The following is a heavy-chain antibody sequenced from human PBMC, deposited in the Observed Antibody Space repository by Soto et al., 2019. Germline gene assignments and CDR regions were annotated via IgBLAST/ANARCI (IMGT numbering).Heavy chain of an antibody. D-gene: IGHD6-13*01. J-gene: IGHJ4*02. V-gene: IGHV3-23*01. CDR2: ISSTGAGT. CDR3: AKEGEAGEPRNYFDY. CDR1: GFTFSRFA. Sequence: GGSLRLSCAASGFTFSRFAMTWARQAPGKGLEWVSAISSTGAGTYYVDSVKGRFTISRDNSKNTLYLQMNSLRAEDTAVYFCAKEGEAGEPRNYFDYWGQGTLVTVSS.